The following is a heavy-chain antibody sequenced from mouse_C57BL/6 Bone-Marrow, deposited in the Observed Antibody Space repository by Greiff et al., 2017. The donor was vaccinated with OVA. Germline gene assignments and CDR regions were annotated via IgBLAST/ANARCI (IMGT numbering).Heavy chain of an antibody. CDR2: ISDGGSYT. J-gene: IGHJ3*01. Sequence: EVMLVESGGGLVKPGGSLRLSCAASGFTFSSYAMSWVRQTPEKRLEWVATISDGGSYTYYPDNVKGRFTISRDNAKNNLYLQMSHLKSEDTAMYYCARGPYYYGSSSWFAYWGQGTLVTVSA. V-gene: IGHV5-4*03. CDR1: GFTFSSYA. CDR3: ARGPYYYGSSSWFAY. D-gene: IGHD1-1*01.